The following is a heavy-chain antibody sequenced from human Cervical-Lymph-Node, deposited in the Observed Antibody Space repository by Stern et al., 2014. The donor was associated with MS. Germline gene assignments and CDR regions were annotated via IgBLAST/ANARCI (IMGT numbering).Heavy chain of an antibody. V-gene: IGHV2-5*09. J-gene: IGHJ1*01. CDR3: TRSNISAEYFQH. CDR2: MYWDDDK. Sequence: QVTLRESGPTLVKPTQTLTLTCTFSGFSLSTSGVGVGWIRQPPGKALEWLALMYWDDDKRYRPSLKSRLTITKDTSKNQVVLTMTNMDPVDTATYYCTRSNISAEYFQHWGQGTLVTVSS. D-gene: IGHD2/OR15-2a*01. CDR1: GFSLSTSGVG.